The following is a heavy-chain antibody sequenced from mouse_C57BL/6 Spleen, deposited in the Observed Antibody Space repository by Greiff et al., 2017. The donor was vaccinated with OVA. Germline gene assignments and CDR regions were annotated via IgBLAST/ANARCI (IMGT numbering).Heavy chain of an antibody. Sequence: EVKLMESGGGLVQPGGSLILSCAASGFTFTDYYMSWVRQPPGKALEWLGFIRNKANGYTTEYSASVKGRFTISRDNSQSILYLQMNALGAADSATYYCARYPPGSSYYAMDYWGQGTSVTVSS. CDR1: GFTFTDYY. J-gene: IGHJ4*01. CDR2: IRNKANGYTT. V-gene: IGHV7-3*01. D-gene: IGHD1-1*01. CDR3: ARYPPGSSYYAMDY.